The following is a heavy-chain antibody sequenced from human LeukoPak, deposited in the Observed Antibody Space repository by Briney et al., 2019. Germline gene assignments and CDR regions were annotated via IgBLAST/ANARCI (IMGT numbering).Heavy chain of an antibody. J-gene: IGHJ4*02. CDR3: ARGPPTPRLSWLQCTGFDY. D-gene: IGHD5-24*01. Sequence: PSETLSLTCAVYGGSFSGYYWSWIRQPPGKGLEWIGEINHSGSTNYNPSLKSRVTISVDTSKNQFSLKLSSVTAADTAVYYCARGPPTPRLSWLQCTGFDYWGQGTLVTVSS. V-gene: IGHV4-34*01. CDR1: GGSFSGYY. CDR2: INHSGST.